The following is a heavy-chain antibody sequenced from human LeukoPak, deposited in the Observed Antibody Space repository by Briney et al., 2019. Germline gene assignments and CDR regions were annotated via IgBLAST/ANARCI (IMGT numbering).Heavy chain of an antibody. V-gene: IGHV3-30*03. CDR1: GFTFSSYG. J-gene: IGHJ5*02. CDR2: ISYDGSNK. Sequence: GRSLRLSCAASGFTFSSYGMHWVRQAPGKGLEWVAVISYDGSNKYYADSVKGRFTISRDNSKNTLYLQMNSLRAEDTAVCYCARPIAAAGNWFDPWGQGTLVTVSS. CDR3: ARPIAAAGNWFDP. D-gene: IGHD6-13*01.